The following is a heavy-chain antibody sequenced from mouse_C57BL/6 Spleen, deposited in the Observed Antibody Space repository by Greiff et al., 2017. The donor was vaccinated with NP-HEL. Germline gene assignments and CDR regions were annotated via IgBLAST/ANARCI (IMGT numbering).Heavy chain of an antibody. V-gene: IGHV1-69*01. Sequence: QVQLQQPGAELVMPGASVKLSCKASGYTFTSYWMHWVKQRPGQGLEWIGEIDPSDSYTNYNQKFKGKSTLTVNKSSSTAYMQLSSLTSEDSAVYYCARGGTTVVEGYAMDYWGQGTSVTVSS. CDR1: GYTFTSYW. CDR2: IDPSDSYT. CDR3: ARGGTTVVEGYAMDY. J-gene: IGHJ4*01. D-gene: IGHD1-1*01.